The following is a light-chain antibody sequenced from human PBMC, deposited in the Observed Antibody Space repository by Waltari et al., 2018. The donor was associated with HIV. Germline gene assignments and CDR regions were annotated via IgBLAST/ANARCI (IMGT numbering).Light chain of an antibody. J-gene: IGLJ1*01. Sequence: QSVLTQSPSASATPGQRVTISCSGSSSNIGKNSVFWYQQVPGTAPKLLIYKNNRRPSGVPVRFSGSKSGTAASLAISGLRSDDEAYYYCATCDDGLSGPVFGTGTKVTVL. CDR1: SSNIGKNS. CDR3: ATCDDGLSGPV. V-gene: IGLV1-47*01. CDR2: KNN.